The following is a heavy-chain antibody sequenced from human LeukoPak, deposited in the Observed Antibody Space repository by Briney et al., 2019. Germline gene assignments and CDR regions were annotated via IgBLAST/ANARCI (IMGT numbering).Heavy chain of an antibody. J-gene: IGHJ4*02. CDR2: ISDSGGRT. V-gene: IGHV3-23*01. CDR3: AKRGVVIRVILVGFHKEANYFDS. D-gene: IGHD3-22*01. CDR1: GFTLSNYG. Sequence: GGSLRLSCAVSGFTLSNYGMSWVHQAPGKGLEWVAGISDSGGRTNYADSVKGRFSISRDNPKNTLYLQMNSLRAEDTAVYFCAKRGVVIRVILVGFHKEANYFDSWGQGALVTVSS.